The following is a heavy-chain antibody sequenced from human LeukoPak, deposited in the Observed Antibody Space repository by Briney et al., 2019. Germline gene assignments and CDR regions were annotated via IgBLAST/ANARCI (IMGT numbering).Heavy chain of an antibody. V-gene: IGHV1-69*04. J-gene: IGHJ2*01. D-gene: IGHD6-19*01. CDR1: GYTFTSYD. Sequence: ASVKVSCKASGYTFTSYDINWVRQAPGQGLEWMGRIIPILGTANYAQKFQGRVTITADKSTSTAYMELSSLRSEDTAVYYCARSSGGNWYFDLWGRGTLVTVSS. CDR2: IIPILGTA. CDR3: ARSSGGNWYFDL.